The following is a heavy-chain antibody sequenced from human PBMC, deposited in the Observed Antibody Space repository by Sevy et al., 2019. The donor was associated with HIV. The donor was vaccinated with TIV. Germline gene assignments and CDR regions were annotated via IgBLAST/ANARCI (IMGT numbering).Heavy chain of an antibody. CDR1: GFTFSNYF. CDR2: ISSGSSYI. Sequence: GGSLRLSCAASGFTFSNYFINWVRQAPGKGLEWVSSISSGSSYIFYADSVKGRFTNSRDNAKNSLDLHMNSLRAEDTAVYYCARGDYYGSLYYFDYWGPGTLVTVSS. V-gene: IGHV3-21*01. J-gene: IGHJ4*02. D-gene: IGHD3-10*01. CDR3: ARGDYYGSLYYFDY.